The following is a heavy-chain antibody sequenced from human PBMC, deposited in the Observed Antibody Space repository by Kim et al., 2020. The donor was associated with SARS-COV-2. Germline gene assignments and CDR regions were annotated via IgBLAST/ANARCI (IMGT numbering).Heavy chain of an antibody. J-gene: IGHJ4*02. D-gene: IGHD3-10*01. CDR1: GFTFNDSY. CDR2: ISSSTGYT. CDR3: ARGGGLSGFFYY. Sequence: GGSLRLSCAASGFTFNDSYMSWIRQAPGKGLEWVSYISSSTGYTNYADSVKGRFTISRDNAKNSLYLQMNSLRAEDTAVYYCARGGGLSGFFYYWGQGTL. V-gene: IGHV3-11*05.